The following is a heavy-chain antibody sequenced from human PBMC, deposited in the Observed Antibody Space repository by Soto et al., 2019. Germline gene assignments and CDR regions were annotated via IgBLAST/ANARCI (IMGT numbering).Heavy chain of an antibody. J-gene: IGHJ4*02. Sequence: ASVKVSCKASGCTFSSYGIRWVRHAPGQGLEWMGGIIPIFGTANYAQNFQGRVTLTADESTSTDYMELISLRTEDTAVYYCARAFGNQMDYWGLGTLVTVSS. D-gene: IGHD3-10*01. CDR2: IIPIFGTA. CDR3: ARAFGNQMDY. V-gene: IGHV1-69*13. CDR1: GCTFSSYG.